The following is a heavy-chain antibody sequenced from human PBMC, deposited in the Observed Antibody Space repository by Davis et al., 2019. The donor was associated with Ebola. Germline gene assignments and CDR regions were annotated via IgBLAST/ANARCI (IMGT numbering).Heavy chain of an antibody. D-gene: IGHD3-9*01. CDR1: GDSVSSGG. Sequence: HSQTLSLTCAISGDSVSSGGWNWIRQSPSRGLEWLGRTYYNSKWYNDYAVSVKSRITINPDTSRNHFSLQLNSVTPEDTAVYYCARGWLRGPFDYWGQGTLVTVSS. CDR2: TYYNSKWYN. V-gene: IGHV6-1*01. CDR3: ARGWLRGPFDY. J-gene: IGHJ4*02.